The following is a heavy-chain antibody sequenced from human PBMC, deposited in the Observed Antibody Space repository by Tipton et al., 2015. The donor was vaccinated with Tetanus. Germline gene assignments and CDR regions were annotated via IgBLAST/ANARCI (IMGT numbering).Heavy chain of an antibody. CDR2: ISSSSSYI. J-gene: IGHJ5*02. D-gene: IGHD1-26*01. CDR3: ARDLVDTARLVEWELLMGWFDP. CDR1: GFTFSSYS. Sequence: GSLRLSCAASGFTFSSYSMNWVRQAPGKGLEWVSSISSSSSYIYYADSVKGRFTISRDNAKNSLYLQMNSLRAEDTAVYYCARDLVDTARLVEWELLMGWFDPWGQGTLVTVSS. V-gene: IGHV3-21*01.